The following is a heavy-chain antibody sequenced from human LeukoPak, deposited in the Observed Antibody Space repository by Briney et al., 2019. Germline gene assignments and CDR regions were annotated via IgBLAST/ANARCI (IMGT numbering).Heavy chain of an antibody. CDR3: ARRSGSGRRSNRFDP. Sequence: SETLSLTCAVYGGSFSGYYWSWIRQPPGKGLEWIGEINHSGSTNYNPSLKSRVTISVDTSKNQFSLKLSSVTAADTAVYYCARRSGSGRRSNRFDPWGQGTLVTVSS. CDR1: GGSFSGYY. V-gene: IGHV4-34*01. J-gene: IGHJ5*02. CDR2: INHSGST. D-gene: IGHD3-10*01.